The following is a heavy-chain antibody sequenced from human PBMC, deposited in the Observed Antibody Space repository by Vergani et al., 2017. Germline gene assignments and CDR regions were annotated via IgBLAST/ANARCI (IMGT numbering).Heavy chain of an antibody. CDR2: IYYSGST. J-gene: IGHJ6*03. D-gene: IGHD2-2*01. CDR1: GGSISSGGYY. CDR3: ARDRREYQLLRAPYYYYMDV. Sequence: QVQLQESGPGLVKPSQTLSLTCTVSGGSISSGGYYWSWIRHHPGKGLEWIGYIYYSGSTYYNPSLKSRVTISVDTSKNQFSLKLSSVTAADTAVYYCARDRREYQLLRAPYYYYMDVWGKGTTVTVSS. V-gene: IGHV4-31*03.